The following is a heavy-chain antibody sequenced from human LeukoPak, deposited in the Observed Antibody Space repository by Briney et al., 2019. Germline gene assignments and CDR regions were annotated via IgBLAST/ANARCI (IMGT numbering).Heavy chain of an antibody. CDR2: INPSGGST. CDR1: GYTFTSYF. V-gene: IGHV1-46*01. Sequence: ASVKVSCRASGYTFTSYFMHWMRQAPGQGLEWIGIINPSGGSTTYAQKFQGRVTMTRDTSTSTVYMELNSLRSEDTALYYCARGQLSSSSFDYWGQGTLVTVSS. CDR3: ARGQLSSSSFDY. D-gene: IGHD6-13*01. J-gene: IGHJ4*02.